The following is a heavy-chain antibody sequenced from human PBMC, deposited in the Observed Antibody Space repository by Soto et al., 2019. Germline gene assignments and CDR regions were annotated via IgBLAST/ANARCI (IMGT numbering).Heavy chain of an antibody. CDR1: GFTFSLFA. Sequence: EVQLLESGGGLVQPGGSLRLSCAASGFTFSLFAMSWVRQAPAKGLEWVSAIGGGGITHYAESVEGRFTISRDNSRNTLYLQWDSLRAEDTALYYCVVDRQSVTSWGQGTLVSVSS. CDR2: IGGGGIT. J-gene: IGHJ5*02. D-gene: IGHD2-8*01. CDR3: VVDRQSVTS. V-gene: IGHV3-23*01.